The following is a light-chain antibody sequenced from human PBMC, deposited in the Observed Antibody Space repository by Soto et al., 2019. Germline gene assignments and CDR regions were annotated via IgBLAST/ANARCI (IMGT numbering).Light chain of an antibody. J-gene: IGLJ2*01. CDR3: QSYDSSLINAV. CDR1: SSNIGAGYD. CDR2: GNS. V-gene: IGLV1-40*01. Sequence: QSVLTQPPSVSGAPGQRVTISCTGSSSNIGAGYDVHWYQQLPGTVPKLLIYGNSNRPSGVPDRFSGPKSGTSASLAITGLRDEDEADYHCQSYDSSLINAVFGGGTKLTVL.